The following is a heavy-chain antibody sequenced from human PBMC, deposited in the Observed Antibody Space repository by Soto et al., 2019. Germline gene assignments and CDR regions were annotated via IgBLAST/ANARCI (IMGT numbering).Heavy chain of an antibody. CDR3: ARDHGYSSNSNYYFYGMDV. D-gene: IGHD6-13*01. V-gene: IGHV3-7*03. CDR1: GFTFSSYW. CDR2: IKQGGSEK. J-gene: IGHJ6*02. Sequence: GGSLRLSCAASGFTFSSYWMNWVRQAPGKGLEWVANIKQGGSEKYYVDSVKGRFTISRDNAKNSLFLQMNSLRAEDTAVYYCARDHGYSSNSNYYFYGMDVWGQGTRVTVSS.